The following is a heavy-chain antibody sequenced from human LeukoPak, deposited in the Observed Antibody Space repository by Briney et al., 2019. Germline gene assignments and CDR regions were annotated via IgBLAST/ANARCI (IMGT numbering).Heavy chain of an antibody. CDR1: GFSFNTYE. CDR3: ARGGGYSYGSFDY. D-gene: IGHD5-18*01. V-gene: IGHV3-48*03. Sequence: PGGSLRLSCAASGFSFNTYEMNWVRQAPGKGLEWVSYISSSGTTIYYADSVKGRFTISRDNAKNTLYLQMNSLRAEDTAVYYCARGGGYSYGSFDYWGQGTLVTVSS. CDR2: ISSSGTTI. J-gene: IGHJ4*02.